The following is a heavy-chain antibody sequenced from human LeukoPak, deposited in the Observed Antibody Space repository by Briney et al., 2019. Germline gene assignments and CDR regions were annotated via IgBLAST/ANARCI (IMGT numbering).Heavy chain of an antibody. J-gene: IGHJ5*02. CDR2: ISYDGSNK. V-gene: IGHV3-30*18. CDR3: AKELRGYSYGLRNNWFDP. Sequence: GRSLPQSRVSTGCTFSSNRMHWVRQDLAKGLGSEAVISYDGSNKYYADSVKGRFTISRDNSKNTLYLQMNSLRAEDTAVYYCAKELRGYSYGLRNNWFDPWGQGTLVTVSS. CDR1: GCTFSSNR. D-gene: IGHD5-18*01.